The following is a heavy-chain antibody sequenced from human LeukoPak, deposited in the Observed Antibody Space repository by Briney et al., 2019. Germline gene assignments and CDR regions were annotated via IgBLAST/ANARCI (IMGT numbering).Heavy chain of an antibody. CDR3: ARGTMFPYYFDY. CDR1: GFIFSSYN. V-gene: IGHV3-21*01. J-gene: IGHJ4*02. CDR2: ISSSSSYI. D-gene: IGHD3-10*02. Sequence: GGSLRLSCAAPGFIFSSYNMNWVRQAPGKGLEWVSSISSSSSYIYYADSVKGRFTISRDNAKNSLYLQMNSLRAEDTAVYYCARGTMFPYYFDYWGQGTLVTVSS.